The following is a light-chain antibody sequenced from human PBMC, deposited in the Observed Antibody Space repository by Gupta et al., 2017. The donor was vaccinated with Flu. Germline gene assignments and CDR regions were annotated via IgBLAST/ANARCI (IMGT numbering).Light chain of an antibody. CDR1: SSSIGAGYD. V-gene: IGLV1-40*01. J-gene: IGLJ1*01. Sequence: QSVLTQPPSVSGATVQRVTISCTVRSSSIGAGYDIHWFQNVPGTAPQLLIYGNNNRPSGVPDRFSGSKSGTSASLAITGLQAEDEADYYCQSYDSSLSGYVFGTGTKVTVL. CDR3: QSYDSSLSGYV. CDR2: GNN.